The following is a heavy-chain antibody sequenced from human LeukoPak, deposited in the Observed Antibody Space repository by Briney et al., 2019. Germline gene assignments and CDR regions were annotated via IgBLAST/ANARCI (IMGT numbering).Heavy chain of an antibody. D-gene: IGHD6-19*01. Sequence: GGSLRLSCAASGFTFSDYYMSWIRQAPGKGLEWVSYISSSGSTIYYVDSVKGRFTISRDNAKNSLYLQMNSLRAEDTAVYFCVRGLDSSGSSLPFDYWGQGTLVTVSS. J-gene: IGHJ4*02. V-gene: IGHV3-11*04. CDR1: GFTFSDYY. CDR2: ISSSGSTI. CDR3: VRGLDSSGSSLPFDY.